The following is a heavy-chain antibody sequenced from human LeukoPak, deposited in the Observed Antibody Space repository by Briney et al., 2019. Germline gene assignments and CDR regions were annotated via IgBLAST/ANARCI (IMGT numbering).Heavy chain of an antibody. V-gene: IGHV3-74*03. CDR3: ARDLDWMLFDY. J-gene: IGHJ4*02. CDR1: GFTFNTYW. Sequence: GGSLRLSCAASGFTFNTYWMHWVRQAPGKGLVWVARVNREGTTTTYADSVKGRFTISRDNAKNTLYLQMNNLRAEDTAVYYCARDLDWMLFDYWGQGTLVTVSS. CDR2: VNREGTTT. D-gene: IGHD3-9*01.